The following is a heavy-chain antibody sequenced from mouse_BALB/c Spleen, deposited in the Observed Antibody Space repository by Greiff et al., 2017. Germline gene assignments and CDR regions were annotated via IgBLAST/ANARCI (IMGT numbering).Heavy chain of an antibody. D-gene: IGHD1-1*01. CDR2: IDPESGDT. CDR1: GFNINDYY. J-gene: IGHJ2*01. Sequence: VQLQQSGAELVRPGASVKLSCTASGFNINDYYMHWVKQRPEQGLEWIGWIDPESGDTDYAPMFQGKATMTADTSSNTAYLQLSSLTSEDTAVYYCTAFYGSSPDYWGQGTTLTVAS. CDR3: TAFYGSSPDY. V-gene: IGHV14-4*02.